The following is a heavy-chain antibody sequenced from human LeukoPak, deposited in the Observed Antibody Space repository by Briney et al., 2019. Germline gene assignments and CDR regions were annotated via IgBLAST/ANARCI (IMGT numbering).Heavy chain of an antibody. CDR1: GFTFSDYG. CDR2: ITGSYGRT. CDR3: ARKDLTVTTYYFDY. J-gene: IGHJ4*02. D-gene: IGHD4-17*01. Sequence: GGSLRLSCAASGFTFSDYGMSWVRQAPGKGLEWVSGITGSYGRTDYADSVKGRFTISRDNSKDTLYLQMNSLRAEDTAVYYCARKDLTVTTYYFDYWGQGTLVTVSS. V-gene: IGHV3-23*01.